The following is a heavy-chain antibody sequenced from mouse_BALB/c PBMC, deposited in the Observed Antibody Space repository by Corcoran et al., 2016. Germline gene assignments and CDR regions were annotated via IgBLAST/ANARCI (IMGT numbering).Heavy chain of an antibody. CDR2: IYWDDDK. CDR3: ARLGPYYGSSWDYFDY. Sequence: QVTLKESGPGILQPSQTLSLTCSFSGFSLSTSGMGVSWIRQPSGKGLEWLAHIYWDDDKRYNPSLKSRLTISKDTSRNQGFLKITSVDTADTATYYCARLGPYYGSSWDYFDYWGQGTTLTVSS. D-gene: IGHD1-1*01. CDR1: GFSLSTSGMG. J-gene: IGHJ2*01. V-gene: IGHV8-12*01.